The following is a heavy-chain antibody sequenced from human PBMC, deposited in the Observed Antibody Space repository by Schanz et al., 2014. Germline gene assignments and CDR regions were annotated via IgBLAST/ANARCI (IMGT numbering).Heavy chain of an antibody. CDR3: ARVELSVYYYAMDV. CDR2: ISNSGYTI. D-gene: IGHD2-15*01. J-gene: IGHJ6*02. Sequence: QVQLVESGGGLVKPGGSLRLSCAASGFTFSDYYMNWIRQAPGKGLEWVSYISNSGYTIYYADSVKGRFTISRDNAKNSLYLQMNSLRAEDAAVYYCARVELSVYYYAMDVWGQGTTVTVSS. V-gene: IGHV3-11*04. CDR1: GFTFSDYY.